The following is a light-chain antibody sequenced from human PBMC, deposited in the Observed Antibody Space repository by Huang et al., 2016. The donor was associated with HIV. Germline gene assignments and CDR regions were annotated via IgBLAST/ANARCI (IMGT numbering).Light chain of an antibody. CDR1: QSVYSSSTSKDY. CDR2: WAS. V-gene: IGKV4-1*01. J-gene: IGKJ1*01. Sequence: DIIMTQSPDSLAVSLGERATLNCRSSQSVYSSSTSKDYMAWFQQKPGQPPRSLLFWASTREAGVPDRFTGSGSGTHFTLTIASLEAEDAAIYYCQQYYSSPQTFGQGTRVEVK. CDR3: QQYYSSPQT.